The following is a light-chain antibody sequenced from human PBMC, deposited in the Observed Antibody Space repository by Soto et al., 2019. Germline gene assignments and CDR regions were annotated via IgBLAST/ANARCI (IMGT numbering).Light chain of an antibody. CDR1: QSVLYSSNNKNY. CDR3: QQYYSTPRT. CDR2: WAS. Sequence: DIVMTQYPDSLAVSLGERATINCKSSQSVLYSSNNKNYLAWYQQKPGQPPKLVIYWASTRESGVPDRFSGSGSGTDFTLTISSLQAEDVAVYYCQQYYSTPRTFGQGTKVEIK. J-gene: IGKJ1*01. V-gene: IGKV4-1*01.